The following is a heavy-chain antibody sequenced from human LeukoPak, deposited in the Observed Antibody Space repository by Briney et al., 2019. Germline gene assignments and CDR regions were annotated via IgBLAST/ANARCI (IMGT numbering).Heavy chain of an antibody. CDR3: TRVGYIDEGIDY. Sequence: GSLRLSCAASGFTFSSYAMSWVRQAPGKGLDWVSAISGSGGSTYYADSVKGRFTISRDNAKNSLYLQMNSLRAEDTAIYYCTRVGYIDEGIDYWGQGTLVTVSS. CDR1: GFTFSSYA. D-gene: IGHD5-24*01. J-gene: IGHJ4*02. CDR2: ISGSGGST. V-gene: IGHV3-23*01.